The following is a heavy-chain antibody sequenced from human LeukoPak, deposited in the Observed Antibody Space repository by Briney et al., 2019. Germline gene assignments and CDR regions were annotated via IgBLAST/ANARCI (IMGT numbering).Heavy chain of an antibody. CDR2: IYTSGST. CDR3: ARETDGVAVAGFYYYYMDV. J-gene: IGHJ6*03. Sequence: PSQTLSLTCTVSGGSISSGSYYWSWIRQPAGKGLEWIGRIYTSGSTNYNPSLKSRVTISVDTSKNQFSLKLSSVTAADTAVYYCARETDGVAVAGFYYYYMDVWGKGTTVTVSS. V-gene: IGHV4-61*02. CDR1: GGSISSGSYY. D-gene: IGHD6-19*01.